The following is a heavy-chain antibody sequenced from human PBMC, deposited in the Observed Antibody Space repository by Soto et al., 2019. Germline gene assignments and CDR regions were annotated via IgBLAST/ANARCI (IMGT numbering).Heavy chain of an antibody. CDR3: ARETVIIANFFDY. D-gene: IGHD3-10*01. CDR2: IYYSGST. V-gene: IGHV4-31*03. CDR1: GGSISSGGYY. Sequence: QVQLQESGPGLVKPSQTLSLTCTVSGGSISSGGYYWSWIRQHPGKGLEWIGYIYYSGSTYYNPSLKSRVTISADTSKNQFSLKLSSVTAADTAVYYCARETVIIANFFDYWGQRTLVTVSS. J-gene: IGHJ4*02.